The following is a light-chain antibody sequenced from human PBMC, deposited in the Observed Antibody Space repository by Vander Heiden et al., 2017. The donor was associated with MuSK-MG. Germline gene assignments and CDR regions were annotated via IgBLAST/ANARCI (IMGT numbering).Light chain of an antibody. V-gene: IGKV1-9*01. CDR2: SAS. CDR3: QQLNRYPLT. J-gene: IGKJ4*01. Sequence: DIQLTQSPSFLSASVGDSVNITCRASQGIGTFLAWYQQKPGEVHKLLIFSASTLHSGVPSRFSGTGSGTEFTLTISSLQPDDFAAYYYQQLNRYPLTFGGGTKVEI. CDR1: QGIGTF.